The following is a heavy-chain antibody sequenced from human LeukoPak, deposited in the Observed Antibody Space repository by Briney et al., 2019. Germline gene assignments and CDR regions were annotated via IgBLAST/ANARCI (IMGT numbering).Heavy chain of an antibody. J-gene: IGHJ5*01. CDR1: GLSLTTSGGG. D-gene: IGHD1-1*01. CDR3: AQHTYNDNWHGWFDS. V-gene: IGHV2-5*02. Sequence: SGPTLVKPTQTLTLTCTLSGLSLTTSGGGVGWIRQLPGKALEWLALIYWDDIKGYSPSLKNRLTSTKETSKKQVVLTMTNMDPVDTATYYCAQHTYNDNWHGWFDSWGQGILVTVSS. CDR2: IYWDDIK.